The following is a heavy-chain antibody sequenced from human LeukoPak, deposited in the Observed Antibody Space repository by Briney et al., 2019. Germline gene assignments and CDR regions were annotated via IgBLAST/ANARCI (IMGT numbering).Heavy chain of an antibody. V-gene: IGHV1-2*02. J-gene: IGHJ5*01. D-gene: IGHD2-8*01. CDR1: GYTFTGYY. CDR3: ARGGVYGNWFDY. CDR2: INPNSGVT. Sequence: GASVKVSCKASGYTFTGYYMHWMRQAPGQGLEWMGWINPNSGVTNYAQKFQGRVTMTRDTSTTTAYMELSRLGSDDTAVYYCARGGVYGNWFDYWGQGTLVTVSS.